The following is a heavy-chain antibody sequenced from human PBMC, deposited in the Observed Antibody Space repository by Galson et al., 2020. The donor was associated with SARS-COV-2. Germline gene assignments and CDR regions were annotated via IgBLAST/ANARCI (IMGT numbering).Heavy chain of an antibody. J-gene: IGHJ4*02. V-gene: IGHV4-61*02. D-gene: IGHD2-15*01. Sequence: SETLSLTCTVSGDSISSDNYYWSWIRQPAGKRLEWIGLIYSSGSPNYNPSLKSRVTISLDTSKNQFSLKLNSVTAADTALYYCARGGALIAATTFDSWGQGTLVTVSS. CDR3: ARGGALIAATTFDS. CDR2: IYSSGSP. CDR1: GDSISSDNYY.